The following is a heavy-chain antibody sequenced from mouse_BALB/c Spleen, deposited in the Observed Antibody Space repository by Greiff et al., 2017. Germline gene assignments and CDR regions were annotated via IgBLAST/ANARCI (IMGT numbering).Heavy chain of an antibody. D-gene: IGHD2-1*01. CDR2: ISNLAYSI. Sequence: EVQGVESGGGLVQPGGSRKLSCAASGFTFSDYGMAWVRQAPGKGPEWVAFISNLAYSIYYADTVTGRFTISRENAKNTLYLEMSSLRSEDTAMYYCARYGNYVGYFDVWGAGTTVTVSS. J-gene: IGHJ1*01. CDR3: ARYGNYVGYFDV. CDR1: GFTFSDYG. V-gene: IGHV5-15*02.